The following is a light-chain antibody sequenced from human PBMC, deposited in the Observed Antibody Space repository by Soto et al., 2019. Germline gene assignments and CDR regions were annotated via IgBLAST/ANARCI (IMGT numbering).Light chain of an antibody. Sequence: EIVLTQSPATLSLSPGERATLSCRASQSVSSYLAWYQQQPGQAPRLLIYDASTSTTGIPAMCSGRGSGTDFTTTISSLEPDDSAVYYCQYRSTSITFGQGTQLEI. V-gene: IGKV3-11*01. J-gene: IGKJ5*01. CDR1: QSVSSY. CDR2: DAS. CDR3: QYRSTSIT.